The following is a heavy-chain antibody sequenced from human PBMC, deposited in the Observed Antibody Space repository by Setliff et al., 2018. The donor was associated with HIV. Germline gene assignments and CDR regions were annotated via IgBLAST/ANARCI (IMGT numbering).Heavy chain of an antibody. V-gene: IGHV3-66*02. Sequence: LRLSCAASGFTVYSYYMSWVRQAPGKGLEWVSVIYSDGNTYYADSVKGRFTVSRDNSKNTLHLQMNSLRGEDTAVYYCVRNGNYYYYMDVWGKGTTVTVSS. J-gene: IGHJ6*03. CDR3: VRNGNYYYYMDV. CDR2: IYSDGNT. CDR1: GFTVYSYY.